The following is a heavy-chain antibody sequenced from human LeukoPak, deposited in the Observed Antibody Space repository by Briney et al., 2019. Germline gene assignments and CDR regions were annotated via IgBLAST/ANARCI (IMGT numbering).Heavy chain of an antibody. CDR2: IYTSGST. CDR3: ARGPPYSSGWHWGRPFDY. Sequence: SQTLSLTCTVSGGSISSGSYYWSWIRQPAGKGLEWIGRIYTSGSTNYNPSLKSRVTISVDKSKNQFSLKLSSVTAADTAVYYCARGPPYSSGWHWGRPFDYWGQGTRVTVSS. V-gene: IGHV4-61*02. J-gene: IGHJ4*02. D-gene: IGHD6-19*01. CDR1: GGSISSGSYY.